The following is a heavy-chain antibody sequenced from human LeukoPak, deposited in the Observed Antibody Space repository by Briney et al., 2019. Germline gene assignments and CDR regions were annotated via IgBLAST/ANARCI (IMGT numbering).Heavy chain of an antibody. Sequence: ASVKVSCKAFGYTFTSNYMHWVRQAPGQGLEWMGIINPSGGTTSSAQKFQGRVTMTRDMSTSTVYMELSSLRSEDTAVYYCARDPLDCSGGSCYLYMDVWGKGTTVTISS. CDR1: GYTFTSNY. J-gene: IGHJ6*03. CDR2: INPSGGTT. CDR3: ARDPLDCSGGSCYLYMDV. V-gene: IGHV1-46*01. D-gene: IGHD2-15*01.